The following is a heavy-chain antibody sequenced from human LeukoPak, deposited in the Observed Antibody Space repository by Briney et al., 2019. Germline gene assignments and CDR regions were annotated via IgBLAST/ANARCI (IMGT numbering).Heavy chain of an antibody. Sequence: SETLSLTCAVSGYSISSVYYWGWIRQPPGKGLEWIGYIYYSGSTNYNPSLKSRVTISVDTSKNQFSLKLSSVTAADTAVYYCARGSTYSSSLNWFDPWGQGTLVTVSS. D-gene: IGHD6-13*01. J-gene: IGHJ5*02. CDR3: ARGSTYSSSLNWFDP. CDR1: GYSISSVYY. V-gene: IGHV4-38-2*01. CDR2: IYYSGST.